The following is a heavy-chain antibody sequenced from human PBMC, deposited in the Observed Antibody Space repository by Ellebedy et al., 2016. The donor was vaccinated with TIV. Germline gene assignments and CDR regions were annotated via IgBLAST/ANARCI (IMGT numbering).Heavy chain of an antibody. V-gene: IGHV2-70*04. CDR2: IHGDDHK. Sequence: SGPTLVKPTQTLTLTCTFSGFSLSITEMRVSWIRQPPGKALEWLARIHGDDHKFYSTSLQTRLTISKDTSKNQVVLTLTNVDPVDTATYYCAHMVQGSGSYWGTVNYYYGMDVWGQGTTVTVSS. CDR1: GFSLSITEMR. J-gene: IGHJ6*02. CDR3: AHMVQGSGSYWGTVNYYYGMDV. D-gene: IGHD3-10*01.